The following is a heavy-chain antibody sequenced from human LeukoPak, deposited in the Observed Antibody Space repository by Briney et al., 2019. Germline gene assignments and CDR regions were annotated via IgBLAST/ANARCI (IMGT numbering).Heavy chain of an antibody. V-gene: IGHV3-9*01. Sequence: GRSLRLSCAASGFTFDDYAMHWVRQAPGKGLEWVSGISWNSGSIGYADSVKGRFTISRDNAKNSLYLQMNSLRAEDTALYYCAKDIYEVTMVRGVTPSRHYYGMDVWGQGTTVTVSS. CDR3: AKDIYEVTMVRGVTPSRHYYGMDV. CDR2: ISWNSGSI. CDR1: GFTFDDYA. D-gene: IGHD3-10*01. J-gene: IGHJ6*02.